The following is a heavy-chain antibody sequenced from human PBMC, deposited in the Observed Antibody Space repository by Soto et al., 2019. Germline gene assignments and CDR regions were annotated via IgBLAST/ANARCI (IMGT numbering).Heavy chain of an antibody. V-gene: IGHV3-23*01. D-gene: IGHD3-22*01. CDR1: GFTFSSYA. J-gene: IGHJ3*02. CDR3: AKDLYDSSGYYYVAGAFDI. Sequence: GGSLRLSCAASGFTFSSYAMSWVRQAPGKGLEWVSAISGSGGSTYYADSVKGRFTISRDNSKNTLYLQMNSLRAEDTAVYYCAKDLYDSSGYYYVAGAFDIWGQGTMLTVSS. CDR2: ISGSGGST.